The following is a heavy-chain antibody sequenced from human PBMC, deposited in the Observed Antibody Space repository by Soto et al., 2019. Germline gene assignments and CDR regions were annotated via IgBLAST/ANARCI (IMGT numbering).Heavy chain of an antibody. V-gene: IGHV2-5*02. Sequence: SGPTLVKPTPTLTLTCTFSGFSLSTSGVGVGWIRQPPGKALEWLALIYWDDDKRYSPSLKSRLTITKDTSKNQVVLTMTNMDPVDTATYYCAHRRLDLFKVVPAATLFDYWGQGTLVTVSS. CDR2: IYWDDDK. CDR3: AHRRLDLFKVVPAATLFDY. D-gene: IGHD2-2*01. J-gene: IGHJ4*02. CDR1: GFSLSTSGVG.